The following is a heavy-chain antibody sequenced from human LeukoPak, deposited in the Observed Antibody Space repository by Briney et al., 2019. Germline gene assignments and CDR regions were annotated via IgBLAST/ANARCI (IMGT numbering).Heavy chain of an antibody. V-gene: IGHV3-11*04. D-gene: IGHD5-18*01. Sequence: GGSLRLSCAASGFTFSDYYMSWIRQAPGKRLEWVSYISSSGSTIYYADSVKGRFTISRDNAKNSLYLQMNSLRAEDTAVYYCARDRAMVTPYFDYWGQGTLVTVSS. CDR3: ARDRAMVTPYFDY. CDR1: GFTFSDYY. CDR2: ISSSGSTI. J-gene: IGHJ4*02.